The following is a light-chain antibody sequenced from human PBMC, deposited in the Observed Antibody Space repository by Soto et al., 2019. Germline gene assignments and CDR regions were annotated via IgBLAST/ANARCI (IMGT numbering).Light chain of an antibody. CDR3: QQYNSYPWT. CDR2: HAY. J-gene: IGKJ1*01. V-gene: IGKV1-5*01. Sequence: DIQMTQSPSTLSAAEGDRVTLTCRASQSISSWLAWYQQKPGKAPKLLIYHAYSLESGVPSRFSGSESGTEFTLTINSLQPDDFATYYCQQYNSYPWTFGQGTKVDI. CDR1: QSISSW.